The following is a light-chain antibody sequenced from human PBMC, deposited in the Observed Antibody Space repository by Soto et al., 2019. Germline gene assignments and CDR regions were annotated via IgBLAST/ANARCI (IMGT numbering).Light chain of an antibody. CDR2: AAS. Sequence: DIQMTQSPSSLSASVGDRVIITCRASQSVSSYVNWYQQKLGKAPKLLISAASNLQSGVPSRFSGSGSGTEFTLTISGLEVEDFAIYFCQQSFTTPPYTFGQGTRLEAK. V-gene: IGKV1-39*01. J-gene: IGKJ2*01. CDR3: QQSFTTPPYT. CDR1: QSVSSY.